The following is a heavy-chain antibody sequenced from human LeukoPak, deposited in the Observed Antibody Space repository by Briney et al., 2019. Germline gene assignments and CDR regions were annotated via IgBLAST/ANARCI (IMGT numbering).Heavy chain of an antibody. V-gene: IGHV3-30*04. CDR1: GFTFSSYA. J-gene: IGHJ4*02. CDR2: ISYDGSNK. CDR3: AKGAKRGYSGYAIDY. Sequence: GGSLRLSCAASGFTFSSYAMHWVRQAPGKGLEWVAVISYDGSNKYYADSVKGRFTIFRDNSKNTLYLQMNSLRAEDTAVYYCAKGAKRGYSGYAIDYWGQGTLVTVSS. D-gene: IGHD5-12*01.